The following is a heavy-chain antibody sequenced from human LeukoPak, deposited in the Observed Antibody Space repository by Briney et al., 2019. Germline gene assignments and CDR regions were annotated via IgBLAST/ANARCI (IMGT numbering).Heavy chain of an antibody. D-gene: IGHD6-13*01. J-gene: IGHJ6*04. CDR2: ISGSGGGT. Sequence: GGSLRLSCAASGFTFSTHAMSWVRQAPGKGLEWVSAISGSGGGTYYADSVKGRFTISRDNSKNTLYLQMNSLRAEDTAVYYCAKDSPGGYYYGMDVWGKGTTVTVSS. V-gene: IGHV3-23*01. CDR1: GFTFSTHA. CDR3: AKDSPGGYYYGMDV.